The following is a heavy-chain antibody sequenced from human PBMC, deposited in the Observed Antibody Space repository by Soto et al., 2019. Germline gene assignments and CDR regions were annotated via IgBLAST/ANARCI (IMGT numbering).Heavy chain of an antibody. V-gene: IGHV3-23*01. CDR3: ATRHLAYCSGGTCNPFDF. CDR2: ISVSGGST. D-gene: IGHD2-15*01. CDR1: GFTFSTYA. J-gene: IGHJ4*02. Sequence: PGGSLRLSCAASGFTFSTYAMSWVRQAPGKGLEWVSTISVSGGSTYSADSVKGRFAVSRDNSKNTVYLQMNTLRAEDTAIYYCATRHLAYCSGGTCNPFDFWGQGTLVTVSS.